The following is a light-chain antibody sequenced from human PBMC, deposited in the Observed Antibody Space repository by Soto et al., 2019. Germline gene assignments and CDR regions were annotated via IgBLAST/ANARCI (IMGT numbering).Light chain of an antibody. V-gene: IGKV3-15*01. CDR2: GEX. CDR3: QHYNNCSPRT. J-gene: IGKJ5*01. CDR1: QRVSSN. Sequence: EIVITQSPATLSVSPGERATLSCRAXQRVSSNLAWYQQKPGQAPRIXVXGEXTRATVIPARFSGSGSGKEFTLTISSLQSEAFAVYYCQHYNNCSPRTFGQGTRLEIK.